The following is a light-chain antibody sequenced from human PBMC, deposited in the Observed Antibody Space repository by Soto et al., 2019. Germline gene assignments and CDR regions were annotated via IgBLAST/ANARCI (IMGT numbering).Light chain of an antibody. Sequence: EIVLTQSPVTLSLSPWGRATLSCRASQSVSSSYLAWYQQKPGQAPRLLIYGASNRATGIPDRFSGSGSGTDFTLTISRLEPEDFAVYYCQQYGSSGTFGQGTKVDI. J-gene: IGKJ1*01. CDR2: GAS. V-gene: IGKV3-20*01. CDR1: QSVSSSY. CDR3: QQYGSSGT.